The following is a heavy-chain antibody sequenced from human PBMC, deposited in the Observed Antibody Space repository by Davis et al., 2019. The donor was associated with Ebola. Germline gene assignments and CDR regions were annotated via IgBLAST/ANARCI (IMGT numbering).Heavy chain of an antibody. J-gene: IGHJ4*02. V-gene: IGHV4-59*01. CDR2: IYYSGST. D-gene: IGHD2-15*01. CDR3: AYSRAQFEPLN. CDR1: GGSISSYY. Sequence: SETLSLTCTVSGGSISSYYWSWIRQPPGKGLEWIGYIYYSGSTNYNPSLKSRITISVDTSKSHFSLKLSSVTAADTAVYYCAYSRAQFEPLNWGQGTLVTVSS.